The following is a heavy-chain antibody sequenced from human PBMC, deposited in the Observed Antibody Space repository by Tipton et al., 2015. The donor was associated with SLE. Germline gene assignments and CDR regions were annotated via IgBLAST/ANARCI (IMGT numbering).Heavy chain of an antibody. CDR1: GESFSGYY. Sequence: LRLSCAVYGESFSGYYWSWIRQPPGKGLEWIGEINHSGSTNYNPSLKSRVTISVDTSKNQFSLRLSPVTAADTAVYYCARVRYDFWSGYGDYYYGMDVGCQGTTVTVSS. CDR3: ARVRYDFWSGYGDYYYGMDV. CDR2: INHSGST. V-gene: IGHV4-34*01. D-gene: IGHD3-3*01. J-gene: IGHJ6*01.